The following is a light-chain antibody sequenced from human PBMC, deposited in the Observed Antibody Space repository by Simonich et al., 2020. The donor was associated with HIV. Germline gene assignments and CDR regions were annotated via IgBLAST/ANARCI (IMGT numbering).Light chain of an antibody. J-gene: IGLJ3*02. CDR2: DFS. Sequence: QSALTQPASVSGSPGQSITISCTGTSSDVGGYNYVSWYQQHPGKAPKLMISDFSKRPSGVSNRFSGSKSGNTASLTISGLQAEDEADYYCSSYTSSSTLVFGGGTKLTVL. V-gene: IGLV2-14*01. CDR1: SSDVGGYNY. CDR3: SSYTSSSTLV.